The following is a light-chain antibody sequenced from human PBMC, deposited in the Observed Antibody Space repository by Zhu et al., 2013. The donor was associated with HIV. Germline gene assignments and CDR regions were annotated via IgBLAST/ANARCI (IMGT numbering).Light chain of an antibody. Sequence: DIHMTQSPSSLAASIGDKVTVTCRASQVIGNSLAWFQQKPGKAPKSLIYAASNLQSGVPSRFSGSGSGTDFTLTISCLQSEDFATYYCQQYYTYPLTFGGGTKVEI. J-gene: IGKJ4*01. V-gene: IGKV1-16*01. CDR3: QQYYTYPLT. CDR2: AAS. CDR1: QVIGNS.